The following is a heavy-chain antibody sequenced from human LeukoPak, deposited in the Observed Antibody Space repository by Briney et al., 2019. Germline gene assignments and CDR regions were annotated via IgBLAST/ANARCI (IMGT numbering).Heavy chain of an antibody. CDR2: INHSGST. D-gene: IGHD4-17*01. J-gene: IGHJ4*02. CDR1: GGSFSGYY. V-gene: IGHV4-34*01. CDR3: ARDHGYGESDF. Sequence: PSETLSLTCAVYGGSFSGYYWSWIRQPPGKGLEWIGEINHSGSTNYNPSLKSRVTISVDTSKNQFSLKLSSVTAADTAVYYCARDHGYGESDFWGQGTLVTVSS.